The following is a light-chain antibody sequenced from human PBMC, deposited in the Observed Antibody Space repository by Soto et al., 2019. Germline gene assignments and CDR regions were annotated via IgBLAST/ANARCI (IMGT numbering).Light chain of an antibody. CDR1: ESVNGQ. CDR2: DTP. V-gene: IGKV3-15*01. Sequence: IVMTQSPASLSVTPVKGATLSCRASESVNGQVVWYLHRPGQAPRLLIYDTPVRAAGTPARFSGSGSATEFSLTIRRLQAEDFALYSCQHALRWRTTFGQGTKVDIK. J-gene: IGKJ1*01. CDR3: QHALRWRTT.